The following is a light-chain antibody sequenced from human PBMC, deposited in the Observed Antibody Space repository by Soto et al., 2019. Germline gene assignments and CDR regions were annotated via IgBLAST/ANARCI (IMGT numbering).Light chain of an antibody. V-gene: IGKV3-20*01. CDR2: GAS. CDR3: QQYGSSPVT. J-gene: IGKJ5*01. Sequence: EIVLTQSPGTLSLSPGERATLSCRASQSVSSSYLAWYQQKPGQAPRLLIYGASSRATGIPERFSGSGSGTDFTLTISRLEPEDFAVYYCQQYGSSPVTFGQGTRLENK. CDR1: QSVSSSY.